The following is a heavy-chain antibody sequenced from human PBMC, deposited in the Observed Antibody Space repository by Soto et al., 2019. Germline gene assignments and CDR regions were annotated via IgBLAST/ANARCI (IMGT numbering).Heavy chain of an antibody. Sequence: EVQLVESGGGLVQPGGSLRLSCAASGFTFRTYWMSWVRQSPGKGLEWVANIKEAGSEKYYVDSVKGRFTIDRDNANNSLYLQTTSLRAEDTAVSYCVRVGRVGGYWGQGTLVTVSS. J-gene: IGHJ4*02. CDR1: GFTFRTYW. CDR2: IKEAGSEK. V-gene: IGHV3-7*03. CDR3: VRVGRVGGY. D-gene: IGHD3-16*01.